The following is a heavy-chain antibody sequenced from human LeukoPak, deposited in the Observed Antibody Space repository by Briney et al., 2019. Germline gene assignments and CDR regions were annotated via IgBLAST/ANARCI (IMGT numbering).Heavy chain of an antibody. Sequence: KPSETLSLTCAVSGYSISSGYYWGWLRQPPGEGLEWIRSIYHSGSTYYNPSLKSRLTISVDTSKNQFSLKLSSVTAADTAVYYCARDRVVPAGPDALDIWGQGTMVTVSS. CDR1: GYSISSGYY. CDR3: ARDRVVPAGPDALDI. J-gene: IGHJ3*02. CDR2: IYHSGST. D-gene: IGHD2-2*01. V-gene: IGHV4-38-2*02.